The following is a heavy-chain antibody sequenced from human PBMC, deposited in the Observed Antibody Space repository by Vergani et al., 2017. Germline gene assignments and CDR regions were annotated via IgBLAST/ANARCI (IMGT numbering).Heavy chain of an antibody. J-gene: IGHJ4*02. V-gene: IGHV3-11*05. CDR2: ISSSSSYT. CDR1: GFTFSDYY. D-gene: IGHD3-10*01. Sequence: QVQLVESGGGLVKPGGSLRLSCAASGFTFSDYYMSWIRQAPGKGLEWVSYISSSSSYTNYADSVKGRFTISRDNAKNSLYLQMNSLRAEDTAVYYCAGGHYGSGRNAPFDYWGQGTLVTVSS. CDR3: AGGHYGSGRNAPFDY.